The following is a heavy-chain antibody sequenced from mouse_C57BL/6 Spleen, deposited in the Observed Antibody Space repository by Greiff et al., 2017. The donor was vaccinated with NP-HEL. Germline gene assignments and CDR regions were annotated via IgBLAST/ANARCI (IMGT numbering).Heavy chain of an antibody. CDR2: ISDGGSYT. CDR3: ARDSNYGAWFAY. V-gene: IGHV5-4*01. D-gene: IGHD2-5*01. Sequence: EVQRVESGGGLVKPGGSLKLSCAASGFTFSSYAMSWVRQTPEKRLEWVATISDGGSYTYYPDNVKGRCTISRDNAKNNLYLQMSHLKSEDTAMYYCARDSNYGAWFAYWGQGTLVTVSA. CDR1: GFTFSSYA. J-gene: IGHJ3*01.